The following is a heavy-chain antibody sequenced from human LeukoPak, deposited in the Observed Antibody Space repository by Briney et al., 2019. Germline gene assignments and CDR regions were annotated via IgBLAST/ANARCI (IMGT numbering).Heavy chain of an antibody. V-gene: IGHV3-48*01. J-gene: IGHJ6*03. CDR2: INSGSSTI. CDR3: AKDVGRVRGVIMFGYYYYMDV. Sequence: GGSLRLSCAASGFTFTRYSMNWVRQAPGKGLEWISYINSGSSTIYYADSVKGRFTISRDNAKNALYLQMNSLRAEDTAVYYCAKDVGRVRGVIMFGYYYYMDVWGKGTTVTISS. D-gene: IGHD3-10*01. CDR1: GFTFTRYS.